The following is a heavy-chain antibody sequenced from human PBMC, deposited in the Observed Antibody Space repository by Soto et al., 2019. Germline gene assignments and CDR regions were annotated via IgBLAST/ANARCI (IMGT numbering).Heavy chain of an antibody. CDR1: GFAFSSYA. J-gene: IGHJ6*02. V-gene: IGHV3-23*01. Sequence: VQLPESGGGLVQPGGSLRLSCAASGFAFSSYAMTWVRQAPGKGLEWVSALSGSGATTYYADSVKGRFTISRDNSKNTLSLEMNSLRAEDTAVYYCAKPPESSSTFYYYGLDVWGQGTTVTVSS. D-gene: IGHD2-2*01. CDR2: LSGSGATT. CDR3: AKPPESSSTFYYYGLDV.